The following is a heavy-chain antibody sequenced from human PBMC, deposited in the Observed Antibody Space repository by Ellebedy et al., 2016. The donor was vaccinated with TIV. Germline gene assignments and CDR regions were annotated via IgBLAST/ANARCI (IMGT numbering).Heavy chain of an antibody. CDR3: AKAPLVVVAPLNYYFDH. J-gene: IGHJ4*02. CDR2: ISGASRDT. D-gene: IGHD2-15*01. V-gene: IGHV3-23*01. CDR1: GFSFMSFA. Sequence: GGSLRLSXAASGFSFMSFAMTWVRQAPGRGLEWVSAISGASRDTYYADSVKGRFTISRDNSKNTLYLQMDSLRAEDTAVYYCAKAPLVVVAPLNYYFDHWGQGTLVTVSS.